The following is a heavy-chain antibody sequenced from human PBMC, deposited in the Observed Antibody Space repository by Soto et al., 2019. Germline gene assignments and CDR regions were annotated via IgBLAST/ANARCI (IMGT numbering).Heavy chain of an antibody. D-gene: IGHD6-6*01. Sequence: PGGSLRLSCAASGFTFSSYSMNWVRQAPGKGLEWVSSISSSSSYIYYADSVKGRFTISRDNAKNSLHLQMNSLRAEDTAVYYCARPEYSSSDFDYWGQGTLVTVSS. CDR3: ARPEYSSSDFDY. CDR2: ISSSSSYI. V-gene: IGHV3-21*01. CDR1: GFTFSSYS. J-gene: IGHJ4*02.